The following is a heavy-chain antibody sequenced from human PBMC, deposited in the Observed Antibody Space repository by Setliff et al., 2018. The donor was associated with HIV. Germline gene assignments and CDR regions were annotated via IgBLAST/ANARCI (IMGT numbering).Heavy chain of an antibody. Sequence: ASVKVSCKASGYTFISYAMHWVRQAPGQRLEWIGWINAGNGNTKYSQKCQDSVTITRDTSASTAYMELSSLRSEDMAVYYCARAVSYSGFARALSYFDYWGQGTLVTVSS. J-gene: IGHJ4*02. CDR1: GYTFISYA. V-gene: IGHV1-3*03. CDR3: ARAVSYSGFARALSYFDY. D-gene: IGHD5-12*01. CDR2: INAGNGNT.